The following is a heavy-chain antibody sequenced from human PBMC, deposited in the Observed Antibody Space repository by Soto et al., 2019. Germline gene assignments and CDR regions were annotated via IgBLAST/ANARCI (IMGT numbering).Heavy chain of an antibody. CDR2: FDPEDGET. J-gene: IGHJ3*02. CDR3: ATGAGLEDLCGGYPIDSFDI. CDR1: GYTLTELS. Sequence: ASVKVSCKVSGYTLTELSMHWVRQAPGKGLEWMGGFDPEDGETIYAQKFQGRVTMTEDTSTDTAYMVLCSLRSEDTAVYYCATGAGLEDLCGGYPIDSFDIWGQGTMGTVSS. D-gene: IGHD2-21*01. V-gene: IGHV1-24*01.